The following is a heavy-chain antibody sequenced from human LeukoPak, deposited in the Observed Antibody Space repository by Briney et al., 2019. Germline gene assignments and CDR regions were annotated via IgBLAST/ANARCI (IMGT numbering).Heavy chain of an antibody. D-gene: IGHD4-17*01. Sequence: GGSLRLSCAASGFTFSSYAMSWVRQAPGKGLEWVSYISSSGSTIYYADSVKGRFTISRDNAKNSLYLQMNSLRAEDTAVYYCARAYYGAVPFDIWGQGTMVTVSS. CDR3: ARAYYGAVPFDI. CDR1: GFTFSSYA. J-gene: IGHJ3*02. V-gene: IGHV3-48*03. CDR2: ISSSGSTI.